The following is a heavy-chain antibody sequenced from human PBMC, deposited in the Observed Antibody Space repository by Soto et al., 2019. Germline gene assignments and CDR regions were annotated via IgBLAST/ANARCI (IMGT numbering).Heavy chain of an antibody. V-gene: IGHV3-33*01. D-gene: IGHD6-19*01. CDR1: GFTFSSYG. CDR2: IWYDGSNK. Sequence: GGSLRLACAASGFTFSSYGMHWVRQAPGKGLEWVAVIWYDGSNKYYADSVKGRFTISRDNSKNTPYLQMNSLRAEDTAVYYCVRYGGWYYFDYWGQGTQVTVS. CDR3: VRYGGWYYFDY. J-gene: IGHJ4*02.